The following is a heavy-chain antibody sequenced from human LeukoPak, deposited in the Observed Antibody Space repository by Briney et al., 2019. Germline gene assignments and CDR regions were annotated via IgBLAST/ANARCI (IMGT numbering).Heavy chain of an antibody. Sequence: SETLSLTCTVSGGSISSGSYYWSWIRQPAGKGLEWIGRIYTSGSTNYNPSFKSRFIISVDTSKNQFFLKLSSLTAADTAVYYCARSRDYYDSSGYYWGNWYGPWGQGTLVTVSS. CDR2: IYTSGST. CDR1: GGSISSGSYY. V-gene: IGHV4-61*02. CDR3: ARSRDYYDSSGYYWGNWYGP. J-gene: IGHJ5*02. D-gene: IGHD3-22*01.